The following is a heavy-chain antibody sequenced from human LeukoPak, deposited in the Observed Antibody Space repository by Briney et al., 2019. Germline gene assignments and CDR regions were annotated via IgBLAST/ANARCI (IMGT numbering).Heavy chain of an antibody. CDR3: AKAHSPETLQWLVTLGY. D-gene: IGHD6-19*01. CDR1: GFTLSNYW. CDR2: IQRDGSEK. J-gene: IGHJ4*02. V-gene: IGHV3-7*03. Sequence: HPGGSLRLSCAASGFTLSNYWMSWVRQTPGKGLEWVANIQRDGSEKYYVDSLKGRFSISRDNGKNSLYLQMNSLRAEDTAVYYCAKAHSPETLQWLVTLGYWGQGTLVTVSS.